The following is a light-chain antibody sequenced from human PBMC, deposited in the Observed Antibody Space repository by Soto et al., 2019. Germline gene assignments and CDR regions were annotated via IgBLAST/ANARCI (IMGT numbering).Light chain of an antibody. CDR1: QNVSSN. V-gene: IGKV3-15*01. CDR3: QQYGSSPRP. CDR2: GAS. J-gene: IGKJ1*01. Sequence: EIVMTHSPSTLSVSPGERVTLSCRASQNVSSNLAWYQQKPGQAPRLLIYGASTRATGIPARFSGSGSGTDFTLTISRLEPEDFAVYYCQQYGSSPRPFGQGTKAAIK.